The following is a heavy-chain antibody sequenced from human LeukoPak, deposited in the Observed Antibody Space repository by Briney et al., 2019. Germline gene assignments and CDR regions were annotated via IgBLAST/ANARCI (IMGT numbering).Heavy chain of an antibody. V-gene: IGHV3-23*01. D-gene: IGHD5-24*01. CDR3: AKGRFGDGYNLVFDY. Sequence: GGSLRLSCAASGFTFSSYAMSWVRQAPGEGLEWVSALSGSGGSTYYADSVKGRSTISRDNSKNTLYLQMNSLRAEDTAVYYCAKGRFGDGYNLVFDYWGQGTLVTVSS. CDR2: LSGSGGST. CDR1: GFTFSSYA. J-gene: IGHJ4*02.